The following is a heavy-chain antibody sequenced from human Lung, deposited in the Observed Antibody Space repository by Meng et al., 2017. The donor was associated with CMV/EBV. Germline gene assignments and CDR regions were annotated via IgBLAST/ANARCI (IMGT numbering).Heavy chain of an antibody. V-gene: IGHV3-7*01. Sequence: GGSXRLXXAASGFTFSSYWMSWVRQAPGKGLEWVANIKQDGSEKYYVDSVKGRFTISRDNAKNSLYLQMNSLRAEDTAVYYCARDQRPEYYDFWSGYLGKGGYYGMDAWGQGTTVXVSS. CDR1: GFTFSSYW. D-gene: IGHD3-3*01. CDR2: IKQDGSEK. J-gene: IGHJ6*02. CDR3: ARDQRPEYYDFWSGYLGKGGYYGMDA.